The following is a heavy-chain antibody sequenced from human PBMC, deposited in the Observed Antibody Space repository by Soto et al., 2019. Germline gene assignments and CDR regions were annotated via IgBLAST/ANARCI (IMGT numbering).Heavy chain of an antibody. V-gene: IGHV4-61*01. D-gene: IGHD1-26*01. J-gene: IGHJ3*02. CDR3: ARGGADDAFDI. CDR2: IYYSGST. Sequence: SETLSLTCTVSGGSVSSGSYYWSWTRQPPGKGLEWIGYIYYSGSTNYNPSLKSRVTISVDTSKNQFSLKLSSVTAADTAVYYCARGGADDAFDIWGQGTMVTVSS. CDR1: GGSVSSGSYY.